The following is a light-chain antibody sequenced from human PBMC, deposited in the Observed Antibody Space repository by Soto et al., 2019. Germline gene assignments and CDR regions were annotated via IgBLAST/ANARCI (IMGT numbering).Light chain of an antibody. CDR1: QGISSY. CDR3: QQYYSYPFT. Sequence: AIRMTQSPSSFSASTGDRVTITCRASQGISSYLAWYQQKPGKAPKLLIYAASTLQSGVPSRFGGSGSGTDFTITISCLQSEDFATYYCQQYYSYPFTFGPGTKVDIK. J-gene: IGKJ3*01. CDR2: AAS. V-gene: IGKV1-8*01.